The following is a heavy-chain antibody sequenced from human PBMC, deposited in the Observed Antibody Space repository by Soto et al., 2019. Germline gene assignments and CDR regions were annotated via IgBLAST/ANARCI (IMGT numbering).Heavy chain of an antibody. CDR1: GGSISSDY. D-gene: IGHD5-18*01. CDR3: ARDGVVSANSYYYAMDV. J-gene: IGHJ6*02. CDR2: IYYSGST. Sequence: QVQLQESGPGLVKPSETLSLTCTVSGGSISSDYWSWIRQPPGKGLEWIAYIYYSGSTNYNPSLKSRVTISVDTSKNQISLNLSSVTAADTAVYYCARDGVVSANSYYYAMDVWGQGTTVTVSS. V-gene: IGHV4-59*01.